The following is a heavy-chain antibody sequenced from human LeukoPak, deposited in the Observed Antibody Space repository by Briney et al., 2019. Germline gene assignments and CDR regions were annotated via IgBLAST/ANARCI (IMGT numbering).Heavy chain of an antibody. J-gene: IGHJ6*02. CDR2: ISAYNGNT. CDR3: ARDFPAITIFGVVIMENYYYGMDV. V-gene: IGHV1-18*01. D-gene: IGHD3-3*01. Sequence: ASVKVSCKASGYTFTSYGISWVRQAPGQGLEWMGWISAYNGNTNYAQKLQGRVTMTTDTSTSTAYMELRSLRSDDTAVYYCARDFPAITIFGVVIMENYYYGMDVWGQGTTVTVSS. CDR1: GYTFTSYG.